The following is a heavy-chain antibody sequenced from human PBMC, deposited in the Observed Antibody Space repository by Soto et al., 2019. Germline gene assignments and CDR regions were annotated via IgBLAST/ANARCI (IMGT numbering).Heavy chain of an antibody. CDR2: ISWNSGSI. V-gene: IGHV3-9*01. Sequence: EVQLVESGGGLVQPGRSLRLSCAASGFTFDDYAMHWVRQAPGKGLEWVSGISWNSGSIGYADSVKGRFTISRDNAKNSLYLQMNGLRAEDTALYYCAKDMVRGFHLPDDAFDIWGQGTMVTVSS. J-gene: IGHJ3*02. CDR3: AKDMVRGFHLPDDAFDI. CDR1: GFTFDDYA. D-gene: IGHD3-10*01.